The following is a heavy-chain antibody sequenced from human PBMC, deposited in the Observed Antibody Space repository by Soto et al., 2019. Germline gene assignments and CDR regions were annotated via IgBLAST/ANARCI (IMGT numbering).Heavy chain of an antibody. V-gene: IGHV3-15*01. CDR2: IKSKTDGGTT. CDR1: GFTFSNAW. D-gene: IGHD6-19*01. J-gene: IGHJ3*02. Sequence: EVQLVESGGGLVKPGGSLRLSCAASGFTFSNAWMSWVRQAPGKGLEWVGRIKSKTDGGTTDYAAPVKGRFTSSSDDSKNTLYLQMNSLKTEDTAVYYCTTDIAVAFGYDAFDIWGQGTMVTVSS. CDR3: TTDIAVAFGYDAFDI.